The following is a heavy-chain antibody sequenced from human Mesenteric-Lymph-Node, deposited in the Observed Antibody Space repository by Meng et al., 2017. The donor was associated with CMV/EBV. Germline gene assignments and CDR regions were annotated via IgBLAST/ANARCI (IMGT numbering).Heavy chain of an antibody. CDR3: ARGERGYSYGLVDY. J-gene: IGHJ4*02. Sequence: SETLSLTCAVYGGSFSGYYWSWIRQPPGKGLEWIGEINHSGSTNYNPSLKSRVTISVDTSKNQFSLKLSSVTAADTAVYYCARGERGYSYGLVDYWGQGTLVTVSS. D-gene: IGHD5-18*01. CDR2: INHSGST. V-gene: IGHV4-34*01. CDR1: GGSFSGYY.